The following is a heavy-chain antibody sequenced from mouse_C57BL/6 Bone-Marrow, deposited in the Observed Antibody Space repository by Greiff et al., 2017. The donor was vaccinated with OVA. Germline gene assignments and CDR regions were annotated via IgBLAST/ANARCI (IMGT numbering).Heavy chain of an antibody. CDR3: ARGGKWDDWYFDV. D-gene: IGHD1-3*01. J-gene: IGHJ1*03. Sequence: QVQLQQPGAELVRPGSSVKLSCKASGYTFTSYWMDWVKQRPGQGLEWIGNIYPSDSETHYNQKFKDKATLTVDKSSSTAYMQLSSLTSEDSAVYYCARGGKWDDWYFDVWGTGTTVTVSS. CDR1: GYTFTSYW. CDR2: IYPSDSET. V-gene: IGHV1-61*01.